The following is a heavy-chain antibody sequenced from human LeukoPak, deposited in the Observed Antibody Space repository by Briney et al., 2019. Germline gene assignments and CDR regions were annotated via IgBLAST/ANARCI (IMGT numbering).Heavy chain of an antibody. CDR2: IYYSGST. D-gene: IGHD3-22*01. V-gene: IGHV4-39*07. CDR3: ARNTYYYDSSGYYPAPY. CDR1: GGSISSSSYY. J-gene: IGHJ4*02. Sequence: SETLSLTCTVSGGSISSSSYYWGWIRQPPGKGLEWIGSIYYSGSTYYNPSLKSRVTISVDTSKNQFSLKLSSVTAADTAVYYCARNTYYYDSSGYYPAPYWGQGTLVTVSS.